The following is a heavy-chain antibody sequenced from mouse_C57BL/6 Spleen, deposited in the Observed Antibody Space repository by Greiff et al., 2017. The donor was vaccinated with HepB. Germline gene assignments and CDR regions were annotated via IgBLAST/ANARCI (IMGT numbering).Heavy chain of an antibody. V-gene: IGHV1-26*01. CDR3: ARERIYDGYSWYFDV. CDR2: INPNNGGT. CDR1: GYTFTDYY. J-gene: IGHJ1*03. D-gene: IGHD2-3*01. Sequence: EVQLQQSGPELVKPGASVKISCKAPGYTFTDYYMNWVKQSHGKSLEWIGDINPNNGGTSYNQKFKGKATLTVDKSSSTAYMELRSLTSEDSAVYYCARERIYDGYSWYFDVWGTGTTVTVSS.